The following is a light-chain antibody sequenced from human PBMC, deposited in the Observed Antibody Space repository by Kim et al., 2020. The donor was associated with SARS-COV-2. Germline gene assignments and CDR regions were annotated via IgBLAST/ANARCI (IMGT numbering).Light chain of an antibody. Sequence: QSALTQPASVSGSPGQSLTISCTGTSSDISGYNYVSWYQHHPGKAPRLMIYDVSKRPSGVSNRFSGSKSGNTASLTISGVQTEDEADYYCSSYTISSTLIFGGGTQLTVL. V-gene: IGLV2-14*03. CDR1: SSDISGYNY. J-gene: IGLJ2*01. CDR3: SSYTISSTLI. CDR2: DVS.